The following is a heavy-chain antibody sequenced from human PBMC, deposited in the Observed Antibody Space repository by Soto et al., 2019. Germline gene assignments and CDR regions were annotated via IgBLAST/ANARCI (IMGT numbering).Heavy chain of an antibody. CDR2: INHSGST. D-gene: IGHD3-10*01. J-gene: IGHJ1*01. Sequence: QVQLQQWGAGLLKPSETLSLTCAVYGGSFSGYYWSWIRQPPGKGLEWIGEINHSGSTNYNPSLKSRATISVDTSKNQFSLKLSSVTAADTAVYYCARGGRYYYGSGFQHWGQGTLVTVSS. CDR3: ARGGRYYYGSGFQH. V-gene: IGHV4-34*01. CDR1: GGSFSGYY.